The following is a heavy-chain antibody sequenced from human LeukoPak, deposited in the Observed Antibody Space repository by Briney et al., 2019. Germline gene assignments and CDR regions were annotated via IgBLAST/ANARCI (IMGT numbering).Heavy chain of an antibody. Sequence: SETLSLTCTVSGGSISSYYWSWIRQPPGKGLEWIGYIYHSGSTYYNPSLKSRVTISVDRSKNQFSLKLSSVTAADTAVYYCARDRFDWYFDLWGRGTLVTVSS. CDR2: IYHSGST. D-gene: IGHD3-10*01. CDR3: ARDRFDWYFDL. J-gene: IGHJ2*01. V-gene: IGHV4-59*12. CDR1: GGSISSYY.